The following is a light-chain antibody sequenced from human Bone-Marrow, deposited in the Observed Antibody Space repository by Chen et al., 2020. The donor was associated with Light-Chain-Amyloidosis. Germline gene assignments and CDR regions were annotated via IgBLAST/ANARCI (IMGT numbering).Light chain of an antibody. Sequence: SYELTQPPSVSVSPGQTARITCSGDDLPTKYAYWYQQKPGQAPVLVIHRDTERPSGISERFSGSSAGTTATLTIGGVQAEDEADYHCQSADSSGTYEGIFGGGTELTVL. CDR1: DLPTKY. J-gene: IGLJ2*01. CDR2: RDT. CDR3: QSADSSGTYEGI. V-gene: IGLV3-25*03.